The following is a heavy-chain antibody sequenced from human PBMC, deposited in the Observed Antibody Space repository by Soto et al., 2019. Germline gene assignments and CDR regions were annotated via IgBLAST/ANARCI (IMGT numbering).Heavy chain of an antibody. J-gene: IGHJ5*02. V-gene: IGHV3-7*01. CDR3: ASSAKFWGSWFDP. CDR2: IKQDGSEK. Sequence: GGSLRLSCAASGFTFSSYWMSWVRQAPGKGLEWVANIKQDGSEKYYVDSVKGRFTISRDNAKNSLYLQMNSLRAEDTAGYYCASSAKFWGSWFDPWGQGTLVTVSS. D-gene: IGHD7-27*01. CDR1: GFTFSSYW.